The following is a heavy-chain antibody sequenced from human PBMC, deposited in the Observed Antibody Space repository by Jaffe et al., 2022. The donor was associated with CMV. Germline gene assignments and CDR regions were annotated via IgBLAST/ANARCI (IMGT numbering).Heavy chain of an antibody. Sequence: EVQLVESGGDLIQPGGSLRLSCAASGFTFNIFAMSWVRQAPGKGLEWVSGVSGNAGATFYADSVKGRFTVSRDNSRNTVFLQMSSLRAEDTAVYYCAKKAAAADSRLFFDYWGQGTLVTVSS. CDR3: AKKAAAADSRLFFDY. J-gene: IGHJ4*02. CDR2: VSGNAGAT. D-gene: IGHD6-13*01. CDR1: GFTFNIFA. V-gene: IGHV3-23*04.